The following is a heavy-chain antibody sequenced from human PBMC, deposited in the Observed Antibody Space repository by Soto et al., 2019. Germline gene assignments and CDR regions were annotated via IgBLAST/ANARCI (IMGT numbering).Heavy chain of an antibody. CDR2: INPNSGGT. CDR1: GYTFTGYY. Sequence: ASVKVSCKASGYTFTGYYMHWVRQAPGQGLEWMGWINPNSGGTNYAQKFQGWVTMTRDTSISTAYMELSRLRSDDTAVYYCARAGCTNGVCYTPYYYYGMDVWGQGTTVTVSS. D-gene: IGHD2-8*01. CDR3: ARAGCTNGVCYTPYYYYGMDV. J-gene: IGHJ6*02. V-gene: IGHV1-2*04.